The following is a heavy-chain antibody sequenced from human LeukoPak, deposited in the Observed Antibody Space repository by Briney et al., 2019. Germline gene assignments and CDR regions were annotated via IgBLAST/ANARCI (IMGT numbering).Heavy chain of an antibody. D-gene: IGHD5-18*01. CDR2: INRSGST. CDR3: AREGYSL. CDR1: GGSFSGYY. Sequence: SETLSLTCAVYGGSFSGYYWSWIRQPPGKGLEWIGEINRSGSTNYNPSLKSRVTISVDTSKNQFSLKLSSVTAADTAVYYCAREGYSLWGKGTTVTVSS. J-gene: IGHJ6*04. V-gene: IGHV4-34*01.